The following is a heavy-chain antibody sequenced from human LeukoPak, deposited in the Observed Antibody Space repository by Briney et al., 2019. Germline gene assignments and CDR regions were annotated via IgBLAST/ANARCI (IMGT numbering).Heavy chain of an antibody. D-gene: IGHD2-2*01. Sequence: GGSLRLSCAASGFTFSSYAMHWVRQAPGKGLEWVAVISYDGSNKYYADSVKGRFTISRDNSKSTLYLQMNSLRAVDTAVYYCASGDCSSTSCYNWGFDPWGQGTLVTVSS. J-gene: IGHJ5*02. V-gene: IGHV3-30-3*01. CDR1: GFTFSSYA. CDR2: ISYDGSNK. CDR3: ASGDCSSTSCYNWGFDP.